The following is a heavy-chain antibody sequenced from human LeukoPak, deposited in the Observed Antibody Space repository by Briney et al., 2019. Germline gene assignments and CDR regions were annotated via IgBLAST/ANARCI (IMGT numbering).Heavy chain of an antibody. D-gene: IGHD4-17*01. CDR3: AREMTTVTGYYFDY. CDR2: INAGNGNT. J-gene: IGHJ4*02. CDR1: GYTFTSYA. V-gene: IGHV1-3*03. Sequence: ASVNVSCNASGYTFTSYAMHWVRQPHGQGLERMGWINAGNGNTKYYNEFHGRVTITRDTSASTAYMELRSLSSADIAVYYYAREMTTVTGYYFDYGGQGTVVSVST.